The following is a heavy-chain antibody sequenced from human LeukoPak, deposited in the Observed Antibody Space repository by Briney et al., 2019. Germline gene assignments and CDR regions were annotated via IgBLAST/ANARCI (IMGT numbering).Heavy chain of an antibody. D-gene: IGHD4-23*01. Sequence: GGSLRLSCAASGFSFSSYAMHWVRQAPGKGLEWVALISYDGSNKYYVDSVKGRFTISRDNSKNTLYLQMNSLRAEDTAVFYCARGTTVVWKPPFDPWGQGTLVTVSS. CDR3: ARGTTVVWKPPFDP. CDR2: ISYDGSNK. V-gene: IGHV3-30*03. CDR1: GFSFSSYA. J-gene: IGHJ5*02.